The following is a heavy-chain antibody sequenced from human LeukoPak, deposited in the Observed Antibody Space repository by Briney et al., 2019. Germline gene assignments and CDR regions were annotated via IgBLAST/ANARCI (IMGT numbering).Heavy chain of an antibody. Sequence: GGSLRLSCAASGFTFSSYSMNWVRPAPGKGLEWVSYISSSSSTIYYADSVKGRFTISRDNAKKSLYLQMNSLRVEDTAVYYCATAPRGGDYEDYWGQGTLVTVSS. CDR2: ISSSSSTI. CDR3: ATAPRGGDYEDY. D-gene: IGHD4-17*01. J-gene: IGHJ4*02. V-gene: IGHV3-48*01. CDR1: GFTFSSYS.